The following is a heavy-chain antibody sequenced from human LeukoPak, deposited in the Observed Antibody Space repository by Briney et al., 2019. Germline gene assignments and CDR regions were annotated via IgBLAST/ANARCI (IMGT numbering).Heavy chain of an antibody. V-gene: IGHV3-23*01. J-gene: IGHJ3*02. CDR3: AKDRHYDILTGYPGAFDI. Sequence: GGSLRLSCAASGFIFSDYYMTWIRQAPGKGLEWVSAISGSGGSTYYADSVKGRFTISRDNSKNTLYLQMNSLRAEDTAVYYCAKDRHYDILTGYPGAFDIWGQGTMVTVSS. CDR1: GFIFSDYY. CDR2: ISGSGGST. D-gene: IGHD3-9*01.